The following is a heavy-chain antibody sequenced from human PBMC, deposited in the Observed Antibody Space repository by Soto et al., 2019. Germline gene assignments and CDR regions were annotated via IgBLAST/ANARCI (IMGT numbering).Heavy chain of an antibody. D-gene: IGHD6-13*01. CDR2: ISSSSSTI. CDR1: GFTFSSYS. CDR3: ARHPERIAEIGWFAP. V-gene: IGHV3-48*01. J-gene: IGHJ5*02. Sequence: EVQLVESGGGLVQPGGSLTLSCAASGFTFSSYSMNWVRQAPGKGLEWVSYISSSSSTIYYADSVKGRFTISRDNAKNSLYLQMNSLRAEDTAVYYCARHPERIAEIGWFAPWGQGTLVTVSS.